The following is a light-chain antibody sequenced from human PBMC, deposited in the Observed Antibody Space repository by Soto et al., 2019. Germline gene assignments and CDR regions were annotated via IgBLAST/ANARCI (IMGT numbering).Light chain of an antibody. V-gene: IGKV2-28*01. J-gene: IGKJ4*01. CDR1: QSLLHSDGYDY. Sequence: EIVMTQSPLSLPVTPGEAASIACRSSQSLLHSDGYDYLDWYLQKPGQSPQLLIYLGSNRASGVPDRFSGSGSGTDFTLKISRVEAEDVGVYYCMQVLQTPTFAGGTKVEIK. CDR3: MQVLQTPT. CDR2: LGS.